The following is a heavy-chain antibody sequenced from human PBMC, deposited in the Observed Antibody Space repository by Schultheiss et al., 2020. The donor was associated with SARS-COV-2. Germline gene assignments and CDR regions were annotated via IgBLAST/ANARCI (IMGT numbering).Heavy chain of an antibody. V-gene: IGHV3-66*01. J-gene: IGHJ4*02. CDR2: IYSGGST. D-gene: IGHD3-10*01. CDR3: ARDYAPEDDYYGSLGY. CDR1: GFTVSSNY. Sequence: GGSLRLSCAASGFTVSSNYMSWVRQAPGKGLEWVSVIYSGGSTYYADSVKGRFTISRDNSKNTLYLQMNSLRAEDTAVYYCARDYAPEDDYYGSLGYWGQGTLVTVSS.